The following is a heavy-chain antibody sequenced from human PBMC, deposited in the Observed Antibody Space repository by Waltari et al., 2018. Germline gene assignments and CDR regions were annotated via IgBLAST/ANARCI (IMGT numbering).Heavy chain of an antibody. CDR2: IYYSGST. D-gene: IGHD7-27*01. J-gene: IGHJ6*03. CDR1: GGSISSSDYS. V-gene: IGHV4-30-4*08. Sequence: QVQLQESGPGLVKPSQTLSLTCTVSGGSISSSDYSWSWIRQPPGKGLEWIGYIYYSGSTYYNPSLKSRVTISVDTSKNQFSLKLSSVTAADTAVYYCARAPWGYYYMDVWGKGTTVTVSS. CDR3: ARAPWGYYYMDV.